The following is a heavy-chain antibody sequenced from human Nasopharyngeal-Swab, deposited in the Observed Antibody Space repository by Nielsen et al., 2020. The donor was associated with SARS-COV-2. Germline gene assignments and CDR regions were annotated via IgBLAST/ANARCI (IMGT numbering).Heavy chain of an antibody. CDR2: IYSGGST. Sequence: WIRQPPGKGLEWVSVIYSGGSTYYADSVKGRFTISRDNSKNTLYLQMNSLRAEDTAVYYCARAYYDFWSGPGYYYYYMDVWGKGTTVTVPS. J-gene: IGHJ6*03. V-gene: IGHV3-53*03. D-gene: IGHD3-3*01. CDR3: ARAYYDFWSGPGYYYYYMDV.